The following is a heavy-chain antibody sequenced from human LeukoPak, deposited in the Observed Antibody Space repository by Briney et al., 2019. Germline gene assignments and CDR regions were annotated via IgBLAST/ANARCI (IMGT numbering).Heavy chain of an antibody. V-gene: IGHV1-8*03. D-gene: IGHD3-3*01. CDR3: ARGGGLYYDFWSGSDYYYYMDV. J-gene: IGHJ6*03. CDR1: GYTFTSYD. CDR2: MNPNSGNT. Sequence: ASVKVSCKASGYTFTSYDINWVRQATGQGLEWMGWMNPNSGNTGYAQKFQGRVTITRNTSISTAYMELSSLRSEDTAVYYCARGGGLYYDFWSGSDYYYYMDVWGKGTTVTVSS.